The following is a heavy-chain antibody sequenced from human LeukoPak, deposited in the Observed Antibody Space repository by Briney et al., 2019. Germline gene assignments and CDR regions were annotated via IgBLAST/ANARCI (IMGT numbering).Heavy chain of an antibody. J-gene: IGHJ4*02. D-gene: IGHD2-15*01. V-gene: IGHV1-69*01. Sequence: SVKVSCKASGGTFSSYAISWVRQAPGQGLEWMGGIIPIFGTANYAQKFQGRVTITADESTSTAYMELSSLRSEDTAVYYCASSWPNLCSGGSCYTNYWGQGTLVTVSS. CDR2: IIPIFGTA. CDR1: GGTFSSYA. CDR3: ASSWPNLCSGGSCYTNY.